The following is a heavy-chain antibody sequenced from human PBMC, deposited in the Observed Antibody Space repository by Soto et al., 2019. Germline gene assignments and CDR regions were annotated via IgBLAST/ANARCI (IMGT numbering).Heavy chain of an antibody. J-gene: IGHJ4*02. CDR3: ARGFGGFNY. CDR2: IDGSGTTK. CDR1: GFTFNDFE. D-gene: IGHD3-10*01. Sequence: EVQLLESGGGLVQPGGSLRLSCGVSGFTFNDFEMNWVRQAPGKGLEWLAYIDGSGTTKKYADSVRGRFTISRDNPNNSLFLQMSSLSAAATAIYYCARGFGGFNYWGQGTVVSVYS. V-gene: IGHV3-48*03.